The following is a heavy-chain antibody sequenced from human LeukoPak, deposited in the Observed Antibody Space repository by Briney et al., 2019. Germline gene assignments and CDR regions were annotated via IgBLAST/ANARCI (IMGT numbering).Heavy chain of an antibody. CDR1: GYTFTGYS. J-gene: IGHJ5*02. D-gene: IGHD3-10*01. V-gene: IGHV1-2*02. CDR2: INPKSGDT. Sequence: ASVKVSCKASGYTFTGYSMHWVRQAPGQGLEWMGWINPKSGDTYYAQKFQGRVTMTRDTSISTAYLQWGSLKASDTAMYYCARRGASHEWFDPWGQGTLVTVSS. CDR3: ARRGASHEWFDP.